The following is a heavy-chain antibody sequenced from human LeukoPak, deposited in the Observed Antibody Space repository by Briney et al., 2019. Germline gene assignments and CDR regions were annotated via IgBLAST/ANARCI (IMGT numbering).Heavy chain of an antibody. J-gene: IGHJ1*01. Sequence: GGSLRLSCAASGFTFSSYEMNWVRQAPGQGLEWVSYFSSSGSTIYYADSVKGRFTISRDNAKNSLYLQMNSLRAEDTAVYYCAREGSEQQLVRYFQHWGQGTLVTVSS. V-gene: IGHV3-48*03. D-gene: IGHD6-13*01. CDR3: AREGSEQQLVRYFQH. CDR1: GFTFSSYE. CDR2: FSSSGSTI.